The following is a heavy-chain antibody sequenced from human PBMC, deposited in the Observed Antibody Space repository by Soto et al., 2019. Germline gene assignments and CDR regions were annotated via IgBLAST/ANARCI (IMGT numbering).Heavy chain of an antibody. CDR1: GGTFSSSA. CDR2: ISAYNGNT. CDR3: ARDWKWLRFGVDY. V-gene: IGHV1-18*01. Sequence: ASVKISCKASGGTFSSSAISWVRQAPGQGLEWMGWISAYNGNTNYAQKLQGRVTMTTDTSTSTAYMELRSLRSDDTAVYYCARDWKWLRFGVDYWGQGTLVTVSS. J-gene: IGHJ4*02. D-gene: IGHD5-12*01.